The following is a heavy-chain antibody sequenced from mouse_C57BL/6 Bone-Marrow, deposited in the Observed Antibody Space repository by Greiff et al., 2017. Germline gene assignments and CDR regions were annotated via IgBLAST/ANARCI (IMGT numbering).Heavy chain of an antibody. J-gene: IGHJ2*01. CDR3: ARSRITTVVATDY. CDR2: IYPRSGNT. Sequence: VQLQQSGAELARPGASVKLSCKASGYNFTSYGISWVKQRTGQGLEWIGEIYPRSGNTYYNEKFKGKATLTADKSSSTAYMELRSLTSEDSAVYFCARSRITTVVATDYWGQGTTLTVSS. V-gene: IGHV1-81*01. CDR1: GYNFTSYG. D-gene: IGHD1-1*01.